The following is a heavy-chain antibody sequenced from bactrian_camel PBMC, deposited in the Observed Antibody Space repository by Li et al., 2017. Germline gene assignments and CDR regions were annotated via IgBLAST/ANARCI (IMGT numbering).Heavy chain of an antibody. D-gene: IGHD2*01. CDR1: GLTYSAYS. Sequence: QVQLVESGGGSVQAGGSLRLSCVYSGLTYSAYSMAWFKEREGEGVAAIANDGSTMYAASVKGRFAISADNAENTMYLQMNSLKPEDTAVYYCAIRRVDDRYWGEAAAYRSWGQGTQVTV. J-gene: IGHJ6*01. CDR2: IANDGST. V-gene: IGHV3S53*01. CDR3: AIRRVDDRYWGEAAAYRS.